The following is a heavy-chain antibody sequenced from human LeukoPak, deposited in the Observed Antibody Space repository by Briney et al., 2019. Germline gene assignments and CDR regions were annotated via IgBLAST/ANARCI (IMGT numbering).Heavy chain of an antibody. J-gene: IGHJ4*02. Sequence: PGGSLRLSCAASGFTFSTYAMSWVRQAPGKGLEWVSYISSSGSTIYYADSVKGRFTISRDNAKNSLYLQMNSLRVEDTAVYYCAKVAKYYYGSETYYFFEHWGQGTPVTASS. V-gene: IGHV3-48*04. CDR1: GFTFSTYA. CDR3: AKVAKYYYGSETYYFFEH. D-gene: IGHD3-10*01. CDR2: ISSSGSTI.